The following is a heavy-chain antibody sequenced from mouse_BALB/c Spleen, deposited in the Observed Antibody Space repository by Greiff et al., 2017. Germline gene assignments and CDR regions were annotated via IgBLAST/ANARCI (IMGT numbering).Heavy chain of an antibody. Sequence: VMLVESGPGLVAPSQSLSITCTVSGFSLTSYGVHWVRQPPGKGLEWLGVIWAGGSTTNNSALMSRLSISKDNSKTQVYLKMNRLQTDNTAMYYCARTRYDSDGRGAMDYWGQGTSVTVAS. J-gene: IGHJ4*01. CDR1: GFSLTSYG. CDR2: IWAGGST. D-gene: IGHD2-4*01. CDR3: ARTRYDSDGRGAMDY. V-gene: IGHV2-9*02.